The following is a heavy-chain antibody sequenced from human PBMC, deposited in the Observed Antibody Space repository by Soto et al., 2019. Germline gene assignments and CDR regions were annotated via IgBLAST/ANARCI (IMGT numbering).Heavy chain of an antibody. CDR1: GFTFSSYA. V-gene: IGHV3-23*01. Sequence: HPGGSLRLSCAASGFTFSSYAMSWVRQAPGKGLEWVSGISGSGGSTYYADSVKGRFTISRDNSKNTLYLQMNSLRAEDTAVYYCTRSSGSNGDAFDIWGQGTMVTVSS. J-gene: IGHJ3*02. CDR2: ISGSGGST. D-gene: IGHD3-22*01. CDR3: TRSSGSNGDAFDI.